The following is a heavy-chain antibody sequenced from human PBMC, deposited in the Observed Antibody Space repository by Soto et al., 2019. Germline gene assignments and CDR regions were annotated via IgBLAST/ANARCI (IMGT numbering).Heavy chain of an antibody. V-gene: IGHV4-61*03. D-gene: IGHD3-22*01. CDR2: AHDSGVT. CDR3: ARDIPSYDSSGYYYGAFDI. Sequence: SETLSLTCTVSGGSVSSGNFYWSWIRQPPGKGLEWIGYAHDSGVTNYNPSLKSRVTITVDTSRNHFSLRLSSVTAADTAVYYCARDIPSYDSSGYYYGAFDIWGQGTMVTVSS. CDR1: GGSVSSGNFY. J-gene: IGHJ3*02.